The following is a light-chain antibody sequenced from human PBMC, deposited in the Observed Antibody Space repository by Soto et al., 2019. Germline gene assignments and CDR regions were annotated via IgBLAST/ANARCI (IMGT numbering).Light chain of an antibody. CDR3: QQRTNWPPYT. V-gene: IGKV3-11*01. J-gene: IGKJ2*01. CDR2: EAS. CDR1: QSINTY. Sequence: EIVLTQSPATLSLSPGERATLSCRASQSINTYLAWYQQRPGQVPRLLIYEASNRATGIPGRFSGSGSGTDFTRTISSLEFEDSAVYYCQQRTNWPPYTFGQGTKLEIK.